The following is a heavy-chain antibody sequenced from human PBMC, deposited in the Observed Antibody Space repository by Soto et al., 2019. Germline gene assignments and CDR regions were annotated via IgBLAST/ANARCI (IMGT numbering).Heavy chain of an antibody. CDR3: ARALRGYSYGYAFDY. CDR2: IYYSGST. D-gene: IGHD5-18*01. J-gene: IGHJ4*02. Sequence: QVQLQESGPGLVKPSETLSLTCTVSGGSVSSGSYYWSWIRQPPGKGLEWIGYIYYSGSTNYNPSLKSRGTISVDTSKNQFSLKLSSVTAADTAVYYCARALRGYSYGYAFDYWGQGTLVTVSS. V-gene: IGHV4-61*01. CDR1: GGSVSSGSYY.